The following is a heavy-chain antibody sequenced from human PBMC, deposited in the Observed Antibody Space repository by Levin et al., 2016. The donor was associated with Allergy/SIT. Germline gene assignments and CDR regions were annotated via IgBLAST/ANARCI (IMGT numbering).Heavy chain of an antibody. CDR3: ARDRGSPFRYSGYDYYYYGMDV. CDR2: IIPIFGTA. J-gene: IGHJ6*02. D-gene: IGHD5-12*01. CDR1: GGTFSSYA. Sequence: SVKVSCKASGGTFSSYAISWVRQAPGQGLEWMGGIIPIFGTANYAQKFQGRVTITADESTSTAYMELSSLRSEDTAVYYCARDRGSPFRYSGYDYYYYGMDVWGQGTTVTVSS. V-gene: IGHV1-69*13.